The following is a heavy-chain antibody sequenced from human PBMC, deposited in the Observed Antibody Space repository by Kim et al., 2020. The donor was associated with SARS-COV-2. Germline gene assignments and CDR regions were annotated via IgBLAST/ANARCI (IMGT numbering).Heavy chain of an antibody. Sequence: ASVKVSCKASGYTFTSYDISWVRQAAGQGLEWMGWMNPDSNNTVYAQKFLGRVTMTRNTAINTAYMELSSLRSEDTAVYYCARGLFPSTFYWFDPWGQGTLVTVSS. CDR2: MNPDSNNT. CDR1: GYTFTSYD. J-gene: IGHJ5*02. D-gene: IGHD2-2*01. CDR3: ARGLFPSTFYWFDP. V-gene: IGHV1-8*01.